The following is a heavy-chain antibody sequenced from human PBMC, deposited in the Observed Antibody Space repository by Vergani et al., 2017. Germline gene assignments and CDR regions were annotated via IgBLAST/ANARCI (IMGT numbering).Heavy chain of an antibody. D-gene: IGHD3-22*01. Sequence: EVHLLESGGGLVQSGGSLRLSCAASGFTFGDYYMAWIRLAPGKGLDWVASIKRDGTETFYVDSVKGRFTISRANAKTTLYLQMNSLRDEDTAVYYCARRRYDSSSFSTIFRYWGQGTRVTVS. CDR1: GFTFGDYY. V-gene: IGHV3-7*01. CDR2: IKRDGTET. J-gene: IGHJ4*02. CDR3: ARRRYDSSSFSTIFRY.